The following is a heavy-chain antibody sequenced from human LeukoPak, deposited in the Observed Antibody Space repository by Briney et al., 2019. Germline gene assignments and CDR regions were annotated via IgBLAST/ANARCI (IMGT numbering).Heavy chain of an antibody. Sequence: PSETLSLTCTVSGGSISSGSYYWSWIRQPAGKGLEWIGRIYTSGSTNYNPSLKSRVTISVDTSKNQFSLKLSSVTAADTAVYYRARDSGSYVYWGQGTLVTVSS. D-gene: IGHD1-26*01. CDR1: GGSISSGSYY. V-gene: IGHV4-61*02. CDR3: ARDSGSYVY. CDR2: IYTSGST. J-gene: IGHJ4*02.